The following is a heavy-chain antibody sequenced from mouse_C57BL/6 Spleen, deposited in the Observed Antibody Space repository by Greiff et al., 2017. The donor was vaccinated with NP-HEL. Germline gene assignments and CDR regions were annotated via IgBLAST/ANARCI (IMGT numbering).Heavy chain of an antibody. D-gene: IGHD2-4*01. CDR2: IDPSDSYT. CDR1: GYTFTSYW. Sequence: QVQLQQPGAELVKPGASVKLSCKASGYTFTSYWMQWVKQRPGQGLEWIGEIDPSDSYTNYNQKFKGKATLTVDTSSSTAYMQLSSLTSADSAVYSCASGGDYSPWFAYWGQGTLVTVSA. V-gene: IGHV1-50*01. CDR3: ASGGDYSPWFAY. J-gene: IGHJ3*01.